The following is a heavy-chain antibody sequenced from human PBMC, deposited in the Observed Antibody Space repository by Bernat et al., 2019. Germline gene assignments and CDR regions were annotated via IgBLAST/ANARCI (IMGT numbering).Heavy chain of an antibody. J-gene: IGHJ2*01. D-gene: IGHD5/OR15-5a*01. V-gene: IGHV4-31*01. CDR3: ARSSAYSVYDRYWYFDH. CDR1: GGSVSSGAYY. Sequence: QVLLQESGPGLVKPSQTLSLICTVSGGSVSSGAYYWSWIRQPPGKGLEWIGFIYYSGTTYYNPSLQSLVTMSVDTSKNQFSLRLSYVPAADTAVDLCARSSAYSVYDRYWYFDHWGHGTLVTVSS. CDR2: IYYSGTT.